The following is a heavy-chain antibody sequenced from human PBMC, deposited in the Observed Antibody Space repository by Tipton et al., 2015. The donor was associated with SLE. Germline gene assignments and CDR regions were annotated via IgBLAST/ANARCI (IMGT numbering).Heavy chain of an antibody. CDR1: GGSISSYY. CDR3: ASRIAARSWFDP. D-gene: IGHD6-6*01. J-gene: IGHJ5*02. V-gene: IGHV4-59*01. CDR2: IYYSGST. Sequence: TLSLTCTVSGGSISSYYWSWIRQPPGKGLEWIGYIYYSGSTNYSPSLKSRVTISVDTPKNQFSLKLSSVTAADTAVYYCASRIAARSWFDPWGQGTLVTVSS.